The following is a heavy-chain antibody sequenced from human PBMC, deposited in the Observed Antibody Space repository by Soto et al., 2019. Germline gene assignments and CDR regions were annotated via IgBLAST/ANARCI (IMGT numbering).Heavy chain of an antibody. Sequence: QVQLVESGGGVVQPGRSLRLSCAASGFTFSSYGMHWVRQAPGKGLEWVAVISYDGSNKYYADSVKGRFTISRDNSKNTLYLQMNSLRAEDTAVYYCGKGARIAARVEGAFDIWGQGTMVTVSS. J-gene: IGHJ3*02. CDR2: ISYDGSNK. D-gene: IGHD6-6*01. V-gene: IGHV3-30*18. CDR3: GKGARIAARVEGAFDI. CDR1: GFTFSSYG.